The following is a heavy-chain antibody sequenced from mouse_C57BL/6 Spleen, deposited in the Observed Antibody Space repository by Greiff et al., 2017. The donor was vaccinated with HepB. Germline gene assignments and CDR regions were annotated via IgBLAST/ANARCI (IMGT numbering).Heavy chain of an antibody. CDR3: ARQYYYGSSFYFDY. J-gene: IGHJ2*01. Sequence: EVMLVESGGGLVKPGGSLKLSCAASGFTFSSYTMSWVRQTPEKRLEWVATISGGGGNTYYPDSVKGRFTISRDNAKNTLYLQMSSLRSEDTALYYCARQYYYGSSFYFDYWGQGTTLTVSS. CDR2: ISGGGGNT. CDR1: GFTFSSYT. D-gene: IGHD1-1*01. V-gene: IGHV5-9*01.